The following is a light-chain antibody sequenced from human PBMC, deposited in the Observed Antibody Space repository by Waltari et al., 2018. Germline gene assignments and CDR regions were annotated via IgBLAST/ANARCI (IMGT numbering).Light chain of an antibody. V-gene: IGKV3-11*01. CDR1: QSVANY. Sequence: VILTQSPATLSLSPGERATLSCRASQSVANYLAWYQQKPGQAPRLLIYGASSRATDIPDRFSGTGSGTEFTLTISSLEPEDFAVYCCQRYSNSPLTFGGGTKVEIK. CDR3: QRYSNSPLT. J-gene: IGKJ4*01. CDR2: GAS.